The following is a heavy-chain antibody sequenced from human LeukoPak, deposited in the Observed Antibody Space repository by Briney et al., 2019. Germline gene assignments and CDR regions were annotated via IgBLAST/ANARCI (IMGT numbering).Heavy chain of an antibody. Sequence: SVKVSCKASGGTFSSYAISWVRQAPGQGLEWMGGIIPIFGTANYAQKFQGRVTITADESTSTAYMELSSLRSEDTAVYYCARGGTQYCGGDCYPPPYNWFDPWGQGTLVTVSS. V-gene: IGHV1-69*13. J-gene: IGHJ5*02. CDR2: IIPIFGTA. D-gene: IGHD2-21*02. CDR3: ARGGTQYCGGDCYPPPYNWFDP. CDR1: GGTFSSYA.